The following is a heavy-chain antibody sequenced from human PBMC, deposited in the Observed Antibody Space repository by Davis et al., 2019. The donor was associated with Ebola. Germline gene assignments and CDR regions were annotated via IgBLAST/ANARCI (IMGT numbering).Heavy chain of an antibody. V-gene: IGHV3-53*01. CDR2: IYGGGST. CDR3: AKDSRGYNKPFDY. D-gene: IGHD3-10*01. CDR1: GFTVSSHY. J-gene: IGHJ4*02. Sequence: GESLKISCAVSGFTVSSHYMSRVPQAPGKGLEWVSVIYGGGSTYYADSVKGRFTISRDNSKNTLYLQMNSLRAEDTAVYYCAKDSRGYNKPFDYWGQGTLVTVSS.